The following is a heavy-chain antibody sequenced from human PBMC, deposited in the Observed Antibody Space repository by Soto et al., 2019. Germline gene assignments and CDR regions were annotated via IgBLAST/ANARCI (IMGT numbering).Heavy chain of an antibody. J-gene: IGHJ5*02. CDR3: ARVGCISTNCYFSSDGRRWFDP. Sequence: SDTLSLTCTVSGGSISNYYWSWIRQPPGKGLEWIGYIYYSGSTNYNPSLKSRVTISVDTSQNQFSLKLSSVTAADTAVYYCARVGCISTNCYFSSDGRRWFDPWGQGTLVTVPQ. CDR1: GGSISNYY. V-gene: IGHV4-59*07. D-gene: IGHD2-2*01. CDR2: IYYSGST.